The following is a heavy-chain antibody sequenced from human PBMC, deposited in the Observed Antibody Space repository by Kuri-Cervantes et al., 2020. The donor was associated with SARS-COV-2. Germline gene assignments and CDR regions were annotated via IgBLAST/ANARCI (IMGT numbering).Heavy chain of an antibody. CDR3: ARVDYAGNYYYYGMDV. CDR2: IYYSGST. V-gene: IGHV4-31*03. J-gene: IGHJ6*02. Sequence: LSLTCTVSGGSISSGGYYWSWIRQHPGKGLEWIGYIYYSGSTYYNPSLKSRVTISVDTSKNQFTLKLTSVTAADTAVYYCARVDYAGNYYYYGMDVWGQGTTVTVPS. D-gene: IGHD4-17*01. CDR1: GGSISSGGYY.